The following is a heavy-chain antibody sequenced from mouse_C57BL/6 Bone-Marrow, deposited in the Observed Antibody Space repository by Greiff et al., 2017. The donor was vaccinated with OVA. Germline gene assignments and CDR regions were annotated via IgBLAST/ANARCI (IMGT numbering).Heavy chain of an antibody. Sequence: EVQVVESGGGLVKPGGSLKLSCAASGFTFSSYTMSWVRQTPEKRLEWVATISGGGGNTYYPDSVKGRFTISRDNAKNTLYLQMSSLRSEDTALYYCASDYYGSSLDYWGQGTTLTVSS. CDR3: ASDYYGSSLDY. V-gene: IGHV5-9*01. CDR2: ISGGGGNT. CDR1: GFTFSSYT. J-gene: IGHJ2*01. D-gene: IGHD1-1*01.